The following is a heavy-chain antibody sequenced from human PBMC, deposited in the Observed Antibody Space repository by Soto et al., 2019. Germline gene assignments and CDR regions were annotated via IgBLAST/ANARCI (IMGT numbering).Heavy chain of an antibody. CDR2: ISSSGETT. Sequence: HPGGSLGLSCAASGFTFRTYSMNWVRQAPGKGLEWITSISSSGETTYYADSVKGRFTISRHNSENTVYLQMNSLRAEDTAVYYCAKDLGPGDNLNYYYGVHVWGQGTTVTVSS. V-gene: IGHV3-23*01. J-gene: IGHJ6*02. CDR1: GFTFRTYS. D-gene: IGHD1-1*01. CDR3: AKDLGPGDNLNYYYGVHV.